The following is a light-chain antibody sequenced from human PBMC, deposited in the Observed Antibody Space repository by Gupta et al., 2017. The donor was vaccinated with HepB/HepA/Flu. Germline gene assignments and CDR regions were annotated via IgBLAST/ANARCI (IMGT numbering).Light chain of an antibody. V-gene: IGKV1-39*01. CDR1: QSISSH. J-gene: IGKJ2*01. CDR2: AAS. CDR3: QKTYNAPYT. Sequence: DIQMTQSPSSLSASVGDRVTITCRACQSISSHLNWYQHKPGRAPRLLIYAASSLQSGVPSRFSGSGSGTDFTLTINSLQPEDFATYYCQKTYNAPYTFGQGTKLEIK.